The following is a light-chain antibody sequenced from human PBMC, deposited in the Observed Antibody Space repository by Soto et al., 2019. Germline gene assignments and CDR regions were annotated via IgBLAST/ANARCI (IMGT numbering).Light chain of an antibody. CDR3: QPYSSSPRT. CDR1: QSVSSSY. J-gene: IGKJ1*01. Sequence: EIVLTQSPGTLSLSPGERATLSCRASQSVSSSYLAWYQQKPGQAPRLLIYGASSRATGIQDRFSGSGSGTDFTISISRLEPEDFAVYYCQPYSSSPRTFGQGTKMDI. V-gene: IGKV3-20*01. CDR2: GAS.